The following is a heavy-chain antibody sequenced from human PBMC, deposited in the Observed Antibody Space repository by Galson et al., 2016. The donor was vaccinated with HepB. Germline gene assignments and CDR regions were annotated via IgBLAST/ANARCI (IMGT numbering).Heavy chain of an antibody. J-gene: IGHJ5*02. V-gene: IGHV3-30*03. CDR3: ARMIPLYSSGWYVRGDGWFDP. CDR1: GFTFSRYG. D-gene: IGHD6-19*01. CDR2: ISYDGSDK. Sequence: SLRLSCAASGFTFSRYGMHWVRRAPGKGLQWVAVISYDGSDKQYADSVKGRFTVSRDNSKSTLFLQMNSLRLEDTAVYYCARMIPLYSSGWYVRGDGWFDPWGQGTLVTVSS.